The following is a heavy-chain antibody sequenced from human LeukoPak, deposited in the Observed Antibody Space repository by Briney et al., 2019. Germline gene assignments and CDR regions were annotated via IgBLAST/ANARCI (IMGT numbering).Heavy chain of an antibody. D-gene: IGHD6-25*01. Sequence: GGSLRLSCAASGFTFSSYGMYWVRQAPGKGLEWVSYISFRGHNVHNADSVKGRFTNSREKSKSTLFLQMNSLRPGDTAVYYCAKPAAGSPTAAGLDYWGQGTLVTVSS. CDR2: ISFRGHNV. V-gene: IGHV3-30*02. J-gene: IGHJ4*02. CDR3: AKPAAGSPTAAGLDY. CDR1: GFTFSSYG.